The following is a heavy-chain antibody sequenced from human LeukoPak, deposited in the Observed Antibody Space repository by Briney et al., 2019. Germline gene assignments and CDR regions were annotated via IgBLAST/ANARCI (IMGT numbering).Heavy chain of an antibody. CDR3: ACVRVGSSRWFY. CDR2: IYHSGDT. CDR1: GGSIRTSGYY. V-gene: IGHV4-39*07. D-gene: IGHD6-13*01. J-gene: IGHJ4*02. Sequence: PSETLSLTCTVSGGSIRTSGYYWGRIPQTPGKGLDWVGSIYHSGDTYYHPSLRSRDTISVCTSKNQLSLKLSSVTAAGRAVYYCACVRVGSSRWFYWGQGALVTVSS.